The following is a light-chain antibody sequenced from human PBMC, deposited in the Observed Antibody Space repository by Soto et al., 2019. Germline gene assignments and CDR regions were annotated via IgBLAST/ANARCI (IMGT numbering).Light chain of an antibody. CDR3: QQYRAWPLS. Sequence: EIVVTQSPATLSVSPGERATLSCRASQSIGNHLAWYQQKPGQAPRLLIYGASTRATTIPARFSGSGSGTYFTLTISSLQSGDFAVYYCQQYRAWPLSFGGGTKVEIK. CDR2: GAS. CDR1: QSIGNH. V-gene: IGKV3D-15*01. J-gene: IGKJ4*01.